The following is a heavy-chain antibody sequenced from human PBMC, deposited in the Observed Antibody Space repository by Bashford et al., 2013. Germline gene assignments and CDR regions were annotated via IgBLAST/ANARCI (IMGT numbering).Heavy chain of an antibody. V-gene: IGHV3-21*01. CDR2: ISSSSSYI. Sequence: GGSLRLSCAASGFTFSSYSMNWVRQAPGKGLEWVSSISSSSSYIYYADSVKGRFTISRDNAKNSLYLQMNSLRAEDTAVYYCARPGTTDRHYYGMDVWGQGTTVTVSS. J-gene: IGHJ6*02. D-gene: IGHD1-7*01. CDR3: ARPGTTDRHYYGMDV. CDR1: GFTFSSYS.